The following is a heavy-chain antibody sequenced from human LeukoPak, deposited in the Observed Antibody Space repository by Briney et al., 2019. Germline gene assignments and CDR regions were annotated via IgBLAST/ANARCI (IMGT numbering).Heavy chain of an antibody. V-gene: IGHV3-30*03. CDR1: VFISCKYG. Sequence: PRKSLRLSPAGSVFISCKYGMIWVRQGPGKGVDWVAVISYNGADKYYAASVKGRFTISRDNSKNTLYLQMNSLRAEDTAVYYCARGQYSSSWYGSVDYWGQGTLVTVSS. J-gene: IGHJ4*02. CDR2: ISYNGADK. D-gene: IGHD6-13*01. CDR3: ARGQYSSSWYGSVDY.